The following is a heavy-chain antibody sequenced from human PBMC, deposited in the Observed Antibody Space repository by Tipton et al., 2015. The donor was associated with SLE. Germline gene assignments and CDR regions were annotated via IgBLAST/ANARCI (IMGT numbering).Heavy chain of an antibody. D-gene: IGHD4-11*01. J-gene: IGHJ4*02. Sequence: TLSLTCAVYGGSFSGYYWSWIRQPPGKGLEWIGEINHSGSTNYNPSLKSRLTISVDTSKNQFSLKLSSVTAADTAVYYCGRDALQAGFDSWGQGTLVTVSS. CDR3: GRDALQAGFDS. CDR2: INHSGST. V-gene: IGHV4-34*09. CDR1: GGSFSGYY.